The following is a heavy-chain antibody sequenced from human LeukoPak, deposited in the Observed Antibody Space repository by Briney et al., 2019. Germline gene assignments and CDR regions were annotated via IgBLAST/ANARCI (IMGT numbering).Heavy chain of an antibody. J-gene: IGHJ4*02. CDR2: IYYSGST. CDR3: ARRYFDILTGYGAYFDY. V-gene: IGHV4-39*01. CDR1: GRSSSSSIYF. Sequence: PSETLSLTRSVSGRSSSSSIYFGGSIPQPPGKGLEWFGSIYYSGSTYYNPSLKSRVTISVDPSKNPFSLKLSSVTAADTAVYSRARRYFDILTGYGAYFDYWGQGTLVTVSS. D-gene: IGHD3-9*01.